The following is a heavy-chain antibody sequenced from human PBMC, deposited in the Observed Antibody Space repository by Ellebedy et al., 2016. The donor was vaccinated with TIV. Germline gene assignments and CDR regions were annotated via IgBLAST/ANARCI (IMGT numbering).Heavy chain of an antibody. D-gene: IGHD3/OR15-3a*01. J-gene: IGHJ4*02. CDR3: AGRGTAGTGFTY. Sequence: QTLSLTCAISGDSVSSNSAAWNWIRQSPSRGLEWLGRTYYRSKWNTDYTVSVNSRITINADTSKNHISLQLNSVTPEDTAMYYCAGRGTAGTGFTYWGQGTLVTVSS. CDR1: GDSVSSNSAA. CDR2: TYYRSKWNT. V-gene: IGHV6-1*01.